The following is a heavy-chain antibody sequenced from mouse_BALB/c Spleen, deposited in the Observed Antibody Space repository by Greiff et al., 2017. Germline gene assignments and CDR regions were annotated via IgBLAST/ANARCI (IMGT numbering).Heavy chain of an antibody. V-gene: IGHV1-7*01. CDR2: INPSTGYT. D-gene: IGHD2-2*01. J-gene: IGHJ4*01. Sequence: VQLQQSGAELAKPGASVKMSCKASGYTFTSYWMHWVKQRPGQGLEWIGYINPSTGYTEYNQKFKDKATLTADKSSSTAYMQLGSLTSEDSAVYYCARCGNDGAMDYWGQGTSVTVSS. CDR3: ARCGNDGAMDY. CDR1: GYTFTSYW.